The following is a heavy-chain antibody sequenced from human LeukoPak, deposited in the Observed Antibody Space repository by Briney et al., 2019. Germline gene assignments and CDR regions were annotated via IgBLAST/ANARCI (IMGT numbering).Heavy chain of an antibody. CDR3: ARALTGYCSAGRCHGDY. CDR2: VSARGYSP. V-gene: IGHV3-23*01. Sequence: RGSLRLSCAASGFTFSSYAMSWVRQAPGKGLEWVSAVSARGYSPHYADSVKGRFTISRDNSKNTLYLQLNSLRAEDTAVYYCARALTGYCSAGRCHGDYWGQGTLVTVSS. D-gene: IGHD2-15*01. CDR1: GFTFSSYA. J-gene: IGHJ4*02.